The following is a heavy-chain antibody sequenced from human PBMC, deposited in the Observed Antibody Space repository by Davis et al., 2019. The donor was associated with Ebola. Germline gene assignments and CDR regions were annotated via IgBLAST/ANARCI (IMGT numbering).Heavy chain of an antibody. Sequence: PSETLSLTCAVYGGSFSGYYWSWIRQPPGKGLEWIGEINHSGSTNYNPSLKSRVTISVDTSKNQFSLKLSSVTAADTAVYYCARGSGQWLVPDFDYWGQGTLVTVSS. J-gene: IGHJ4*02. CDR1: GGSFSGYY. CDR3: ARGSGQWLVPDFDY. D-gene: IGHD6-19*01. V-gene: IGHV4-34*01. CDR2: INHSGST.